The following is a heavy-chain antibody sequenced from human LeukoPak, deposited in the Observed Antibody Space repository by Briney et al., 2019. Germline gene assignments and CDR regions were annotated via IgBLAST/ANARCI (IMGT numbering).Heavy chain of an antibody. V-gene: IGHV4-39*01. CDR1: GGSISSSGYY. CDR2: IYYSGNT. D-gene: IGHD5-18*01. J-gene: IGHJ4*02. CDR3: ARQGGYSYSILDY. Sequence: SETLSLTCTVSGGSISSSGYYWGWIRQPPGKGLEWIGSIYYSGNTYYNASLKSRVTISVDTSKNQFSLKLSSVTAADTAVYYCARQGGYSYSILDYWGQGTLVTVSS.